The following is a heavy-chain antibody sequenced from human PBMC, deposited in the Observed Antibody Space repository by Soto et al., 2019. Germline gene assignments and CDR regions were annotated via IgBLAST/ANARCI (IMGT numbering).Heavy chain of an antibody. J-gene: IGHJ6*02. CDR1: GYTFTNYW. Sequence: GESLKISCKGSGYTFTNYWIGWVRQMPGKGPEWMGIIYPGDSDTKYNPSFQGQVTISADKSITTTYLQWSSLKASDTAIYYCAASIFYYGMDVWVQGTTVTVSS. CDR3: AASIFYYGMDV. V-gene: IGHV5-51*01. CDR2: IYPGDSDT.